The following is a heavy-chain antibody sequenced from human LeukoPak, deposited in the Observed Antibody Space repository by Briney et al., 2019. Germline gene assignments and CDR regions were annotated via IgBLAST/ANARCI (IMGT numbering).Heavy chain of an antibody. J-gene: IGHJ4*02. Sequence: GGSLRLSCAASGFTVSSNYMGWVRQAPGKGLEWVSVIYSGGSTYYADSVKGRFTISRENSKNTLFLQMNSLRVEDTALYYCARAYGSSGYYQLPIDYWGQGTLVTVSS. CDR1: GFTVSSNY. CDR2: IYSGGST. CDR3: ARAYGSSGYYQLPIDY. D-gene: IGHD3-22*01. V-gene: IGHV3-53*01.